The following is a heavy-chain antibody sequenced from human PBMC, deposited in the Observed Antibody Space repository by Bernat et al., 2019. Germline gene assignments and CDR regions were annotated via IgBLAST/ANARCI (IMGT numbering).Heavy chain of an antibody. D-gene: IGHD6-13*01. V-gene: IGHV3-30-3*01. CDR2: ISYDGSNK. J-gene: IGHJ6*02. CDR3: ARDPQGSSWYFRILDYYYGMDV. CDR1: GFTFSSYA. Sequence: VQLVESGGGVVQPGRSLRLSCAASGFTFSSYAMHWVRQAPGKGLEWVAVISYDGSNKYYADSVKGRFTISRDNSKNTLYLQMNSLRAEDTAVYYCARDPQGSSWYFRILDYYYGMDVWGQGTTVTVSS.